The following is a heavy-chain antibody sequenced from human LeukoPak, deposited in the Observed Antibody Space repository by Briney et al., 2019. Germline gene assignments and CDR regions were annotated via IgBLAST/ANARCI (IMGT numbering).Heavy chain of an antibody. Sequence: GGSLRLSCAASGFTFSSYEMNWVRQAPGKGLEWVSYISSASSTIFYTDSVKERFTISRDDAKNSMYLQMDSLRDGDTAVYYCARGGYCGSTSCSGSRFDFWGQGTMVTVSS. CDR1: GFTFSSYE. V-gene: IGHV3-48*02. CDR2: ISSASSTI. J-gene: IGHJ4*02. D-gene: IGHD2-2*01. CDR3: ARGGYCGSTSCSGSRFDF.